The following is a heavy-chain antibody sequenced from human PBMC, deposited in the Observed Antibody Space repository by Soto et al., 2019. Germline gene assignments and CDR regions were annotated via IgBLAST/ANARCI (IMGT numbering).Heavy chain of an antibody. D-gene: IGHD2-2*01. CDR1: GGSFRGYY. J-gene: IGHJ5*02. CDR2: INHSGST. Sequence: PSETLSLTCAVYGGSFRGYYWSWIRQPPGKGLEWIGEINHSGSTNCNPSLKSRVTISVDTSKNQFSLKLSSVTAADTAVYYCARGRPAAMIWFDPWGQGTLVTVSS. V-gene: IGHV4-34*01. CDR3: ARGRPAAMIWFDP.